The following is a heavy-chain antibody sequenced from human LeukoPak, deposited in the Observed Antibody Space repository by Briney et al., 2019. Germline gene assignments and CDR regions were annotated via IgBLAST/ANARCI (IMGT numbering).Heavy chain of an antibody. J-gene: IGHJ6*03. Sequence: PGGSLRLSCAASGFSFGIYAMNWVRQAPGKGLEWVSYIGPSGSNIYYADSVKGRFTISRDNAKNSLYLQMNSLRAEDTAVYYRARDLAAGYCYYYMDVWGKGTTVTISS. CDR3: ARDLAAGYCYYYMDV. CDR2: IGPSGSNI. CDR1: GFSFGIYA. V-gene: IGHV3-48*03. D-gene: IGHD6-13*01.